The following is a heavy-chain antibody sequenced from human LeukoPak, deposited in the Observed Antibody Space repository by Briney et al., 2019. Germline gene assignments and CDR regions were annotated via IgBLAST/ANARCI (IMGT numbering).Heavy chain of an antibody. CDR3: AKDHRSGSYGLIDY. Sequence: GGSLRLSCPASGFTVSSNYMSWVRQAPGKGLEWVSVIYSGGSTYYADSAKGRLTISRDYSKDTMYLQMSSLSDEDTAVNYWAKDHRSGSYGLIDYWSQGALVTVSS. CDR1: GFTVSSNY. D-gene: IGHD3-10*01. V-gene: IGHV3-66*01. CDR2: IYSGGST. J-gene: IGHJ4*02.